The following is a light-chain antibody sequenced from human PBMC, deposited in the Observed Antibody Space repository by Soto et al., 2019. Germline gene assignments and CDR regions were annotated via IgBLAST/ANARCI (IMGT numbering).Light chain of an antibody. V-gene: IGKV3-20*01. Sequence: EIVLTQSPGTLSLSPGEGATLSCRASQSVSSSYLAWYQQKPGQAHRLLIYGASSRATGIPDRFSGSGSGTDFTLTISRLEPEDFAVYYCQQYGSHGFTFGGGTKVEIK. CDR3: QQYGSHGFT. CDR2: GAS. J-gene: IGKJ4*01. CDR1: QSVSSSY.